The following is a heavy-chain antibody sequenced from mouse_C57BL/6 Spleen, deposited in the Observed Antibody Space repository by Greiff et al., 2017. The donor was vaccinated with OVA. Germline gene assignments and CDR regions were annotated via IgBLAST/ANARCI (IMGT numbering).Heavy chain of an antibody. CDR1: GYTFTSYW. J-gene: IGHJ3*01. CDR2: IHPNSGST. V-gene: IGHV1-64*01. Sequence: QVQLQHSGAELVKPGASVKLSCKASGYTFTSYWMHWVKQRPGQGLEWIGMIHPNSGSTNYNEKFKSKATLTVDKSSSTAYMQLSSLTSEDSAVYYCATSGHLNYFAYWGQGTLVTVSA. CDR3: ATSGHLNYFAY. D-gene: IGHD3-2*02.